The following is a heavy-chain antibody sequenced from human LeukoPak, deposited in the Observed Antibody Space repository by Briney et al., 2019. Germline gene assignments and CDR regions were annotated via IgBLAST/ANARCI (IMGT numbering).Heavy chain of an antibody. D-gene: IGHD3-22*01. V-gene: IGHV4-59*11. CDR2: IYYSGST. CDR3: ARDRGDYDSSGYYGYFDY. J-gene: IGHJ4*02. CDR1: GGSIRSHY. Sequence: SETLSLTCTVSGGSIRSHYWSWIRQPPGKGLEWIGYIYYSGSTNYNPFLKSRVTISVDTSKNQFSLKLSSVTAADTAVYYCARDRGDYDSSGYYGYFDYWGRGALVTVSS.